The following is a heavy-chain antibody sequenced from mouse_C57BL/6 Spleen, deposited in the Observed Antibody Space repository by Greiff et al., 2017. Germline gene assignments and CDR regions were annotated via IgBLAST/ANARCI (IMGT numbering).Heavy chain of an antibody. CDR3: TRDSDYYGSSYGDY. CDR1: GFTFSSYA. CDR2: ISSGGDYI. Sequence: EVNVVESGEGLVKPGGSLKLSCAASGFTFSSYAMSWVRQTPEKRLEWVAYISSGGDYIHYADTVKGRFTLSRDNARNTLYLQMSSLKSEDTAMXYCTRDSDYYGSSYGDYWGQGTTLTVSS. D-gene: IGHD1-1*01. J-gene: IGHJ2*01. V-gene: IGHV5-9-1*02.